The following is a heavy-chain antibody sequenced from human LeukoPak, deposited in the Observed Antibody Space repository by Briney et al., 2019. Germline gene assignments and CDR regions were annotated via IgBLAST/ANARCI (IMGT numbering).Heavy chain of an antibody. V-gene: IGHV4-4*07. J-gene: IGHJ4*02. D-gene: IGHD3-3*01. CDR1: GGSISSYY. CDR2: IYTSEST. CDR3: AREVMIFGVVTLVH. Sequence: SETLSLTCTVSGGSISSYYWSWIRQSAGKGLEWIGRIYTSESTSYNPSLKSRVTMSVDTSKNQFSLKLSSVTAADTAMYYCAREVMIFGVVTLVHWLQGTLVTVSS.